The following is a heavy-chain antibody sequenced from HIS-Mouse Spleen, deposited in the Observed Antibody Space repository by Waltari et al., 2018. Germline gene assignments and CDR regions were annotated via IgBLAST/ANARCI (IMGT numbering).Heavy chain of an antibody. D-gene: IGHD4-4*01. CDR3: ARGHDYSNYFDY. CDR2: MNPNSGNK. V-gene: IGHV1-8*01. Sequence: QVQLVQSGAEVKKPGASVKVSCKASGYTFTSYDINWVRQATGQGLEWMGWMNPNSGNKGEAQKFQGRVTRTRNTAISTAYMELSSLRSEDTAVYYCARGHDYSNYFDYWGQGTLVTVSS. CDR1: GYTFTSYD. J-gene: IGHJ4*02.